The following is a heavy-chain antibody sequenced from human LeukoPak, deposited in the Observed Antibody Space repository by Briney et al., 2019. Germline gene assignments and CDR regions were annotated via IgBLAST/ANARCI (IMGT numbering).Heavy chain of an antibody. J-gene: IGHJ3*02. CDR1: GGSISSSSYY. V-gene: IGHV4-39*01. CDR3: ARKVRGVINAFDI. CDR2: IYYSGST. D-gene: IGHD3-10*01. Sequence: SSETLSLTCTVSGGSISSSSYYWGWIRQPPGKGLEWIGSIYYSGSTYYNPSLKSRVTISVDTSKNQFSLKLSSVTAADTAVYYCARKVRGVINAFDIWGQGTMVTVSS.